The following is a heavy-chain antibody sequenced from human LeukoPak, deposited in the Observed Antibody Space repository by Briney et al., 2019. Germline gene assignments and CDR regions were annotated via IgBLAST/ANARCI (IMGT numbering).Heavy chain of an antibody. V-gene: IGHV3-9*01. Sequence: GRSLRLSCAASGFNFVDYGMHWVRQAPGKGLEWVSSVNWNSGSKAYADSVKGRFTVSRDNAKKSVYLQMDSLRPDNTALYYCTKDAGVGSSSPSFYFYMDAWGKGTTVSVSS. D-gene: IGHD6-6*01. J-gene: IGHJ6*03. CDR3: TKDAGVGSSSPSFYFYMDA. CDR1: GFNFVDYG. CDR2: VNWNSGSK.